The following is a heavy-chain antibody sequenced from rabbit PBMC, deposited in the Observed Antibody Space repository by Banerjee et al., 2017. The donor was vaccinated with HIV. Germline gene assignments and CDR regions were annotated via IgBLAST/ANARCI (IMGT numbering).Heavy chain of an antibody. Sequence: QEHLVESGGDLVQPGASLTVTCTASGVDFSAYNFMCWVRQAPGKGLEWIGYIVPIFGVTYYANWVNGRFTISSHNAQNTLYLQLNSLTAADTATYFCVREAGYGGYGDGNLWGPGTLVTVS. J-gene: IGHJ4*01. CDR3: VREAGYGGYGDGNL. CDR1: GVDFSAYNF. V-gene: IGHV1S43*01. CDR2: IVPIFGVT. D-gene: IGHD6-1*01.